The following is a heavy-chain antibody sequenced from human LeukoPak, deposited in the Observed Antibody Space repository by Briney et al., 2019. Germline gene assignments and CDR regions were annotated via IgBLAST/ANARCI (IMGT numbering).Heavy chain of an antibody. D-gene: IGHD3-22*01. CDR2: IYYSGST. V-gene: IGHV4-31*03. J-gene: IGHJ4*02. CDR3: ARGWRSSGYYSFDY. Sequence: SQTLSLTCTVSGGSISSGGYFWSWVRQHPGKGLEWIGYIYYSGSTYYNPSLKSRVTISVDTSKNQFSLRLSSVTAADTAVYYCARGWRSSGYYSFDYWGQGTLVTVSS. CDR1: GGSISSGGYF.